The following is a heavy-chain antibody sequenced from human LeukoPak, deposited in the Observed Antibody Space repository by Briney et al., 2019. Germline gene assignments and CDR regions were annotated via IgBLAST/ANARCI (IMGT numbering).Heavy chain of an antibody. CDR2: INGSGGST. Sequence: HPGGSLRLSCAASGFTFSSYAMNWVRQAPGKGLEWVSGINGSGGSTYYAGSVKGRFTISRDNSKNTLYLQMNSLRAEDTAVYYCAKPARTDYTDYWGQGTLVTVSS. J-gene: IGHJ4*02. V-gene: IGHV3-23*01. CDR1: GFTFSSYA. D-gene: IGHD1-14*01. CDR3: AKPARTDYTDY.